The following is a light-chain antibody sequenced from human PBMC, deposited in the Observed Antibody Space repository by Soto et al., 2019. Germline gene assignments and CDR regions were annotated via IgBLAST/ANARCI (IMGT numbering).Light chain of an antibody. J-gene: IGKJ1*01. Sequence: EIALTQSPGSLSLSPGQRATLSCRASQSVDTTFFAWYQKKPGQAPRLLIYGASKRATGIPDRFSGSGSGTDFTLMISRLEPEDFAVYYCQQYMSSVTFGQGTKVEIK. CDR3: QQYMSSVT. CDR1: QSVDTTF. CDR2: GAS. V-gene: IGKV3-20*01.